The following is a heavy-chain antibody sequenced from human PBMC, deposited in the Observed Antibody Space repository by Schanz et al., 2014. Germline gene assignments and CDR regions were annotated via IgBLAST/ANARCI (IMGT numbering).Heavy chain of an antibody. J-gene: IGHJ6*02. V-gene: IGHV4-59*12. CDR2: IFFRGST. Sequence: QVQLQESGPGLLKPSETLSLTCTVSGGSISSYYWSWIRQPPGKGLEWIGYIFFRGSTYYNPSLKSRVTISIDTSKNQFSLRLTSVTAADTAVYYCYGMDVWGQGTTVTVSS. CDR3: YGMDV. CDR1: GGSISSYY.